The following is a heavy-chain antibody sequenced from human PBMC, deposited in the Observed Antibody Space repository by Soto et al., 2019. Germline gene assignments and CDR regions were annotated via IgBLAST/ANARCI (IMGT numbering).Heavy chain of an antibody. CDR2: IVVGSGNT. D-gene: IGHD3-9*01. V-gene: IGHV1-58*01. Sequence: QMQLVQSGPEVKKPGTSVKVSCKASGFTFTSSAVQWVRQARGQRLEWIGWIVVGSGNTNYAQKFQERVTITRDMSTSTAYMELSSLRSEDTAVYYCAALPSNYDILTGYYFDYWGQGTLVTVSS. CDR1: GFTFTSSA. J-gene: IGHJ4*02. CDR3: AALPSNYDILTGYYFDY.